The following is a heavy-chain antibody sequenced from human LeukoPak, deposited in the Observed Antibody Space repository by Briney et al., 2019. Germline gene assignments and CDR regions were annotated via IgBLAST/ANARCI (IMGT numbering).Heavy chain of an antibody. J-gene: IGHJ4*02. V-gene: IGHV3-11*06. CDR3: ARGAPGYSSGWYAY. D-gene: IGHD6-19*01. CDR2: ISSSSTYT. CDR1: GFTFSDYC. Sequence: PGGSLRLSCAASGFTFSDYCMSWVRQAPGKGLEWVSYISSSSTYTNYADSVKGRFTISRDNAKNSLYLQMNSLRAEDTAVYYCARGAPGYSSGWYAYWGQGTLLTVSS.